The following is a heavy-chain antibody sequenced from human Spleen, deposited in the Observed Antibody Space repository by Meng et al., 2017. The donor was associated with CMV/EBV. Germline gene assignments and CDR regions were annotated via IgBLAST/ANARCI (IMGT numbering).Heavy chain of an antibody. CDR3: ARFGGGYGLGY. CDR2: INAGNVTT. J-gene: IGHJ4*02. Sequence: SCEAAGYSCTSYVMHGVRQATGQRLEWMGWINAGNVTTNYPKKYQGGVTITRDTSATTDIKERSILTAEATVLYYAARFGGGYGLGYWGQGTLVTVSS. D-gene: IGHD3-16*01. CDR1: GYSCTSYV. V-gene: IGHV1-3*01.